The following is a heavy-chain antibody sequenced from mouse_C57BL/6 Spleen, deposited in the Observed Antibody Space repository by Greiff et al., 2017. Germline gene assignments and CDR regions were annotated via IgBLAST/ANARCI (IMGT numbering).Heavy chain of an antibody. Sequence: QVQLQQSGPELVKPGASVKISCKASGYAFSSSWMNWVKQRPGKGLEWIGRIYPGDGDTNYNGKFKGKATLTADKSSSTAYMQLSSLTSEDSAVYFGARSNSSGYVDYWGQGTTLTVSS. V-gene: IGHV1-82*01. CDR3: ARSNSSGYVDY. CDR2: IYPGDGDT. J-gene: IGHJ2*01. CDR1: GYAFSSSW. D-gene: IGHD3-2*02.